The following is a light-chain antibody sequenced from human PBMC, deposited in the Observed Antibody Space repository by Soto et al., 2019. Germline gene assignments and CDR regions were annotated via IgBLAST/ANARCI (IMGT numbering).Light chain of an antibody. V-gene: IGKV3-20*01. J-gene: IGKJ2*01. Sequence: EIVLTQSPGTLSLSPGDRATLSCRASQTISNKYLAWYQHRAGQAPRLLIYGASTRATGIPDRFSGSGSGTDFILTISRLEPEDFAVYYCQQYGSSPPYTFGQGTKLEIK. CDR3: QQYGSSPPYT. CDR1: QTISNKY. CDR2: GAS.